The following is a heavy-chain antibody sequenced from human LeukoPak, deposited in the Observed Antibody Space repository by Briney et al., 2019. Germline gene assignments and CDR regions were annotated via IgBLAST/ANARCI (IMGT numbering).Heavy chain of an antibody. D-gene: IGHD2-2*03. Sequence: GGSLRLSCAASGFTFDDYGMSWVRQAPGKGLEWVSGINWNGGSTGYADSVKGRFTIPRDNAKNSLYLQMNSLRAEDTALYYCARVGYCSSTSCSRYYYYMDVWGKGTTVTVSS. J-gene: IGHJ6*03. CDR3: ARVGYCSSTSCSRYYYYMDV. CDR2: INWNGGST. CDR1: GFTFDDYG. V-gene: IGHV3-20*04.